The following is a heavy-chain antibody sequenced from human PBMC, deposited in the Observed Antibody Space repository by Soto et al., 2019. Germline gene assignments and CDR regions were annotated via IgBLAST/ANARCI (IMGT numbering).Heavy chain of an antibody. D-gene: IGHD3-10*01. V-gene: IGHV4-59*01. Sequence: QVQLQESGPGLVKPSETLSLTCTVSGASISSYYWSWIRQPPGKGLDWIGYIHYSGSINYNPSLKSRVIISIATSKNQFYLNLSSVTAADTAVYYCARHSQNGPPLWFGELLSWGQGTLVTVSS. CDR3: ARHSQNGPPLWFGELLS. J-gene: IGHJ4*02. CDR2: IHYSGSI. CDR1: GASISSYY.